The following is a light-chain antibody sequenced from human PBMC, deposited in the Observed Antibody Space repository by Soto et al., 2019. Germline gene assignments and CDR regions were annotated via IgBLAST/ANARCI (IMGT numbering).Light chain of an antibody. Sequence: QSVLTQPASVSGSPGQSITISCTGTSSDVGSYKLVSWYQQHPGKAPKFMIYEGSKRPSGVSNRFSGSKSGNTASLTISGLQAEDEADYYCCSYAGTSTYVFGTGTKVTVL. J-gene: IGLJ1*01. CDR2: EGS. CDR1: SSDVGSYKL. V-gene: IGLV2-23*01. CDR3: CSYAGTSTYV.